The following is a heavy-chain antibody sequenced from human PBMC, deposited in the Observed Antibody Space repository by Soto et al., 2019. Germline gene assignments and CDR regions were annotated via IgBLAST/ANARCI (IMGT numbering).Heavy chain of an antibody. CDR2: IFYNGNT. CDR3: ARHSTGYYYSWFDP. V-gene: IGHV4-39*01. D-gene: IGHD3-22*01. J-gene: IGHJ5*02. Sequence: ASETLSLTCTVSGGSTDSSTYYWGWIRQPPGKGLEWIGSIFYNGNTFYNPSLKSRITISVDTSKNQFSLKLSSVTAADTAVYYCARHSTGYYYSWFDPWGQGTLVT. CDR1: GGSTDSSTYY.